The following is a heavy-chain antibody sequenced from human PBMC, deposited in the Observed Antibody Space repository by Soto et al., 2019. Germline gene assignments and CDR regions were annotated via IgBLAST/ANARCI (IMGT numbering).Heavy chain of an antibody. J-gene: IGHJ4*02. V-gene: IGHV2-5*01. CDR1: GFSLRDYAVG. D-gene: IGHD6-19*01. CDR2: IYWNDNE. Sequence: QITLKESGPTLVKPTQTLTLTYTFSGFSLRDYAVGVGWIRQPPGKALEWLSFIYWNDNEYYSTSLRSKLTSSKDTSKNQVVLTMTNIDPVDTATYYCAHGSGWLFDYWGQGTLVTVSS. CDR3: AHGSGWLFDY.